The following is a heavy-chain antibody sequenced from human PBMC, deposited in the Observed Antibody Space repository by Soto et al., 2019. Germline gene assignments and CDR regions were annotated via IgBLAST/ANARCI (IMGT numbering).Heavy chain of an antibody. CDR3: ARETTGSYYLDH. V-gene: IGHV4-31*03. D-gene: IGHD1-26*01. CDR1: SGSVRGGGFY. J-gene: IGHJ4*02. Sequence: TLSLRCTVSSGSVRGGGFYWSWLRQHPGKGLEWIGYIYYSGSNYYNPSLKSRVTISVETSKNQFSLKLNSVTAADTAVYYCARETTGSYYLDHWGQGTLVTVSS. CDR2: IYYSGSN.